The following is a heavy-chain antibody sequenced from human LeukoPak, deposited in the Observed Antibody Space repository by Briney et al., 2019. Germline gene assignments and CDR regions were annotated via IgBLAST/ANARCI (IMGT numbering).Heavy chain of an antibody. J-gene: IGHJ4*02. CDR1: GYSISSGYY. CDR3: AAENLDTAMVRIPY. V-gene: IGHV4-38-2*01. Sequence: SETLSLTCAVSGYSISSGYYWGWMRQPPGKGLEWIGSMHHSGSTFYNPSLKSRVTIPVDTSKNQFSLKLSSVTAADTAVYFCAAENLDTAMVRIPYWGQGTLVTVSS. CDR2: MHHSGST. D-gene: IGHD5-18*01.